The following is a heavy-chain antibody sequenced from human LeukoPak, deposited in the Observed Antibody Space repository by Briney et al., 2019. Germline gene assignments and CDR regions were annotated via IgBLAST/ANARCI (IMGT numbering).Heavy chain of an antibody. CDR3: ARDPLPRIAARPGWFDP. CDR2: ISAYNGNT. D-gene: IGHD6-6*01. Sequence: ASVTVSCKASGYTFTSYGISWVRQAPGQGLEWMGWISAYNGNTNYAQKLQGGVTMTTDTSTSTAYMELRSLRSDDTAVYYCARDPLPRIAARPGWFDPWGQGTLVTVSS. J-gene: IGHJ5*02. CDR1: GYTFTSYG. V-gene: IGHV1-18*01.